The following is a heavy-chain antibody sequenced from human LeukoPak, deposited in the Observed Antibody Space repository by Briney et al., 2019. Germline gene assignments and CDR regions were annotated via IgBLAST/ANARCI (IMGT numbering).Heavy chain of an antibody. CDR3: ARGNFLYYDFWSGYPDAFDI. Sequence: GGSLRLSCAASGFTFSSYGMHWVRQAPGKGLEWVAVISYDGSNKYYADSVKGRFTISRDNSKNTLYLQMNSLRAEDTAVYYCARGNFLYYDFWSGYPDAFDIWGQGTMVTVSS. CDR2: ISYDGSNK. J-gene: IGHJ3*02. V-gene: IGHV3-30*03. CDR1: GFTFSSYG. D-gene: IGHD3-3*01.